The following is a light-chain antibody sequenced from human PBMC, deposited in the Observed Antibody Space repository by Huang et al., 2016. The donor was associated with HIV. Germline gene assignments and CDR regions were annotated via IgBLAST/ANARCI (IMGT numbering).Light chain of an antibody. J-gene: IGKJ4*01. CDR1: QSVSSTY. CDR2: GAS. V-gene: IGKV3-20*01. CDR3: QQYGSSLPLT. Sequence: EIVLTQSPGTLSLSPGERATLSCRASQSVSSTYLAWYQQKPGPAPMLLIYGASSRATAIPDRFSGSGSGTDFTLTISRLEPEDFAVYYCQQYGSSLPLTFGGGTKVEIK.